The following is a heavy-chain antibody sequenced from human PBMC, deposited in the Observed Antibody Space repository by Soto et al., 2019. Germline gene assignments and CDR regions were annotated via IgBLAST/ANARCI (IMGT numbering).Heavy chain of an antibody. CDR3: AKGGSNGWYDAFDI. J-gene: IGHJ3*02. V-gene: IGHV3-66*01. CDR2: IYSGGST. Sequence: GGSLRLSCAASGFDVSSKYMSWVRQAPGRGLEWVSVIYSGGSTYYADSVKGRFTISRDNSKNTLHLLMNSLRAEDTAVYYCAKGGSNGWYDAFDISGQGTMVTVSS. CDR1: GFDVSSKY. D-gene: IGHD6-19*01.